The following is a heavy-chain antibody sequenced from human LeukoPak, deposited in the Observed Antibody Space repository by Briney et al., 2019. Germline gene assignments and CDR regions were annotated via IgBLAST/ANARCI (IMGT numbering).Heavy chain of an antibody. CDR2: INSNSEGT. J-gene: IGHJ3*01. CDR1: GYTFIGHY. V-gene: IGHV1-2*02. D-gene: IGHD5-18*01. CDR3: ARGRIHSWFDACDL. Sequence: GASETLSFTASGYTFIGHYMHWVRQAPGQGLEWMGWINSNSEGTKYAQKFQGSVIMTRDTSISTDYMELSRLKSDDTAVYYCARGRIHSWFDACDLWRQGPTVTVFS.